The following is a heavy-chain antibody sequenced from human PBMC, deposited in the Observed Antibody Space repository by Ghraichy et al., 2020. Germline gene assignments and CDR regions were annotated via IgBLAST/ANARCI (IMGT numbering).Heavy chain of an antibody. V-gene: IGHV4-34*01. J-gene: IGHJ4*02. CDR2: INGGGDT. CDR3: ARRKKTSGYSYWVFDS. D-gene: IGHD3-22*01. Sequence: SETLSLTCTVYGGSFSDYYWNWIRQTPGKGLEWIGEINGGGDTNYNPSLKSRVTTSIDTSKLQFSLKLSSVTAADTAVYFCARRKKTSGYSYWVFDSWGQGTLVTVSS. CDR1: GGSFSDYY.